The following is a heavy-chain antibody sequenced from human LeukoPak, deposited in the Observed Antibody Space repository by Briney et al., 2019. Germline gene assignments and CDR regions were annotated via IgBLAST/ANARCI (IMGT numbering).Heavy chain of an antibody. CDR1: GFTFSGYS. CDR2: ITTSSSHI. Sequence: GGSLRLSCAASGFTFSGYSMSWVRQAPGKRLEWVSFITTSSSHINYADSVKGRFTISRDNAKNSLYLQLNSLRAEDTGVYYCARRGYCSSTSCYPPDYWGQGTLVTVSS. V-gene: IGHV3-21*04. CDR3: ARRGYCSSTSCYPPDY. D-gene: IGHD2-2*01. J-gene: IGHJ4*02.